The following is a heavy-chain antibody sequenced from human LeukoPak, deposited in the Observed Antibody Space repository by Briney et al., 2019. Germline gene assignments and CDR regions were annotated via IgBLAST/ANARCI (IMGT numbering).Heavy chain of an antibody. Sequence: SQTLSLTCAISGDSVSSDSASWNWIRQSPSRGLEWLGRTYHRSKWYNDYADSVKSRITIDPDTSKNQFSLQLNSVTPEDTAVYYCARVIMAAHWYFEIWARGTLVTVSS. V-gene: IGHV6-1*01. J-gene: IGHJ2*01. CDR1: GDSVSSDSAS. CDR2: TYHRSKWYN. CDR3: ARVIMAAHWYFEI. D-gene: IGHD5-24*01.